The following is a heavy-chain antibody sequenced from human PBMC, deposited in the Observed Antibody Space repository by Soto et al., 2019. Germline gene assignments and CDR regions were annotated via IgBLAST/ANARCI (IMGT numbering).Heavy chain of an antibody. CDR1: GGTFTSYD. Sequence: GASVKVSCKASGGTFTSYDISWVRQAPGQGLEWMGGIIPIFGTANYAQKFQARVTITADESTSTAYMELSSLRSEDTAVYYCARWIEADDVFDIWGQGTMVTVSS. CDR3: ARWIEADDVFDI. V-gene: IGHV1-69*13. J-gene: IGHJ3*02. D-gene: IGHD5-12*01. CDR2: IIPIFGTA.